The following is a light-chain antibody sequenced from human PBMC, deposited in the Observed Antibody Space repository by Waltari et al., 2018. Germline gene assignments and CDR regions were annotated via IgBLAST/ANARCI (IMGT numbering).Light chain of an antibody. CDR2: DVS. J-gene: IGLJ2*01. CDR1: SSDVGGYNY. CDR3: SSYTSSKTIL. V-gene: IGLV2-14*03. Sequence: QSALTQPASVSGSPGQSLTISCTGSSSDVGGYNYVSWYQQHPGKVPKLVIYDVSNRPSGVSDRFSGSKSGNTASLTISGLQAEDEADYYCSSYTSSKTILFGGGTKLTVL.